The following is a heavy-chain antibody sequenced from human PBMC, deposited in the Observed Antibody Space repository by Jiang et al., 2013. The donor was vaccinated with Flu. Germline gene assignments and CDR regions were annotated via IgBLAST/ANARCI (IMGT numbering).Heavy chain of an antibody. CDR3: AKDVRHGTYDLGHWDYYGMDV. CDR1: GFTFDDYA. J-gene: IGHJ6*02. V-gene: IGHV3-9*01. Sequence: AASGFTFDDYAMHWVRQPPGKGLEWVSGIWWNSATIGYADSVKGRFTISRDNAKNSLYLQMNGLRPEDTALYYCAKDVRHGTYDLGHWDYYGMDVWGQGTTVTVS. D-gene: IGHD3-3*01. CDR2: IWWNSATI.